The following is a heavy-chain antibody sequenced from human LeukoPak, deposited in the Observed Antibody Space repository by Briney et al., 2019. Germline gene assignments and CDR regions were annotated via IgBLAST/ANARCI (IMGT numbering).Heavy chain of an antibody. CDR2: IYFSGST. CDR3: AREPYTVTPLDAFDI. D-gene: IGHD4-11*01. V-gene: IGHV4-59*12. Sequence: NPSETLSLTCTVSSASITSYYWSWIRQPPGKGLEWIGQIYFSGSTNYNPSLKSRVTISVDTSKNQFSLKLSSVTAADTAVYYCAREPYTVTPLDAFDIWGQGTLVTVSS. CDR1: SASITSYY. J-gene: IGHJ4*02.